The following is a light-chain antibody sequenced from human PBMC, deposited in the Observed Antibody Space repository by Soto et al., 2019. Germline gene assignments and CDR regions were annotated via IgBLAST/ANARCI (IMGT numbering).Light chain of an antibody. Sequence: DIQMAHSPSSLSASVADSVSITCRTSQSISRYLNWYQQKPGRAPKLLIYGASTWESGIPSRFSGSGSGTDFTLTINNLQPEDFAIYFCQESYSTPLTFGGGTKVDIK. V-gene: IGKV1-39*01. J-gene: IGKJ4*01. CDR2: GAS. CDR3: QESYSTPLT. CDR1: QSISRY.